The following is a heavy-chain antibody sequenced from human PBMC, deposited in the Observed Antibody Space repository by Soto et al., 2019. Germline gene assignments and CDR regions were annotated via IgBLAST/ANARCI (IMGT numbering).Heavy chain of an antibody. J-gene: IGHJ5*02. D-gene: IGHD6-6*01. Sequence: SETLSLTCAVYGGSFSGYYWSWIRQPPGKGLEWIGEINHSGSTNYDPSLKSRVTISVDTSKNQFSLKLSSVTAADTAVYYCARVAARPDNWFDPWGQGTLVTVSS. CDR1: GGSFSGYY. CDR3: ARVAARPDNWFDP. V-gene: IGHV4-34*01. CDR2: INHSGST.